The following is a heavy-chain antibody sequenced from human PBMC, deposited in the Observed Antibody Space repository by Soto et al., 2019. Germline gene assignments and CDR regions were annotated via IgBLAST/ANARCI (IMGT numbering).Heavy chain of an antibody. CDR3: ARDLGGYYLYGPDT. V-gene: IGHV1-2*02. D-gene: IGHD2-8*01. J-gene: IGHJ5*02. CDR2: INLNSGDT. CDR1: EDNFNASS. Sequence: QVHLVQSGAEVKKPGASVKVSCKSSEDNFNASSRHCVLQAPGQGLGWMGSINLNSGDTFYAQVFRGRGTMTRDRSIVTAYMELRRLESDDKAVYYCARDLGGYYLYGPDTWGQGTLGTVSS.